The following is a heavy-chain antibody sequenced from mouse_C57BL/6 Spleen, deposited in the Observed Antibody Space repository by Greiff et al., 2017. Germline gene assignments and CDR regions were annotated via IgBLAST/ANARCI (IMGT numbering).Heavy chain of an antibody. D-gene: IGHD1-1*01. CDR2: ISDGGSYT. V-gene: IGHV5-4*01. J-gene: IGHJ3*01. CDR3: ARDRLSRGFAY. Sequence: EVQLMESGGGLVKPGGSLKLSCAASGFTFSSYAMSWVRQTPEQRLEWVATISDGGSYTYYPDNVKGRFTISRDNAKNNLYLQMSHLKSEDTAMFYCARDRLSRGFAYWGQGTLVTVSA. CDR1: GFTFSSYA.